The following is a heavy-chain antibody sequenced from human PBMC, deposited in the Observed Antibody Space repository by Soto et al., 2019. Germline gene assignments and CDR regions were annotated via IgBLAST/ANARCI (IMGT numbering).Heavy chain of an antibody. CDR1: GGSFSGYY. CDR2: INHSGST. CDR3: ARGLGGDTLAGFDY. V-gene: IGHV4-34*01. J-gene: IGHJ4*02. Sequence: PSETLSLTCAVYGGSFSGYYWSWIRQPPGKGLEWIGEINHSGSTNYNPSLKSRVTISVDTSKNQFSLKLSSVTAADTAVYYCARGLGGDTLAGFDYWGQGTLVTVSS. D-gene: IGHD3-16*01.